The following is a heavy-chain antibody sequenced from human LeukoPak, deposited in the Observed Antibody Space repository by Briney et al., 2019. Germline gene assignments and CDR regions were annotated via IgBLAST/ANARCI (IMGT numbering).Heavy chain of an antibody. CDR1: GYTFTSYD. V-gene: IGHV1-8*03. CDR3: ANLLALTYYYGSGSYYRPFDY. CDR2: MNSNSGNT. J-gene: IGHJ4*02. D-gene: IGHD3-10*01. Sequence: ASVKVSCKASGYTFTSYDIHWVRQATGQGLEWMGWMNSNSGNTGYAQKFQGRVTITKNTSIRTAYMELSSLRAEDTAVYYCANLLALTYYYGSGSYYRPFDYWGQGTLVTVSS.